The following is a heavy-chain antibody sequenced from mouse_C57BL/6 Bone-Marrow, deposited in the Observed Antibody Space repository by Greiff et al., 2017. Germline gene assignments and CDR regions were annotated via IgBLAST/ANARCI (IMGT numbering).Heavy chain of an antibody. CDR1: GYTFTGYW. D-gene: IGHD1-1*01. CDR3: ARGELLRLFHFDY. V-gene: IGHV1-9*01. CDR2: ILPGSGST. Sequence: VQLQQSGAELMKPGASVTLSCTATGYTFTGYWNEWVKQRPGHGLAWIGEILPGSGSTNYNEKFKGKATFTADTSSNTAYMQLSSLTTEDSAIYYCARGELLRLFHFDYWGQGTTLTVSS. J-gene: IGHJ2*01.